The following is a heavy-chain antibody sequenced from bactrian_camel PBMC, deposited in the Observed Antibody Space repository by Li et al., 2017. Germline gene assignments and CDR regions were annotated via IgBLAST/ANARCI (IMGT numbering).Heavy chain of an antibody. J-gene: IGHJ4*01. CDR2: IAGDGNT. D-gene: IGHD3*01. CDR3: ANNPGRWAGCFSRQYPY. V-gene: IGHV3S44*01. Sequence: DVQLVESGGGSVQAGGSLRLSCAASGFTYSRFCMGWFRQAPGKEREGVTAIAGDGNTRYSDSVKGRFTISRDNAKNTLYLQMNTLEPEDSAIYYCANNPGRWAGCFSRQYPYWGQGTQVTV. CDR1: GFTYSRFC.